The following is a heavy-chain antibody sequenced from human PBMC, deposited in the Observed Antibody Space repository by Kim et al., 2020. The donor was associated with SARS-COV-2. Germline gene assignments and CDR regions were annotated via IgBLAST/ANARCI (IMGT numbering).Heavy chain of an antibody. CDR3: ATRQSRSLNWFDP. J-gene: IGHJ5*02. D-gene: IGHD6-13*01. CDR1: GASITTRAYY. CDR2: YLYSGTT. V-gene: IGHV4-39*01. Sequence: SETLSLTCTISGASITTRAYYWCWIRQSPGKGLEWLGSYLYSGTTYYNPSLKSRISMSVDTSKNQLSLILSSVTAADTAVYYCATRQSRSLNWFDPWGQGTPLIVSS.